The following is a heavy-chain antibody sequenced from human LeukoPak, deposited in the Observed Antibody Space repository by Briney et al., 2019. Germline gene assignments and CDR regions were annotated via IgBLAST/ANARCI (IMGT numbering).Heavy chain of an antibody. CDR2: IIPIFGTA. Sequence: SVKVSCKASGGTFSNYAISWVRQAPGQGLEWMGGIIPIFGTANYAQKFRGRVTITADKSTRTAYMELSSLRSEDTAVYYCARALRRADYFDYWGQGTLVTVSS. V-gene: IGHV1-69*06. J-gene: IGHJ4*02. D-gene: IGHD6-25*01. CDR1: GGTFSNYA. CDR3: ARALRRADYFDY.